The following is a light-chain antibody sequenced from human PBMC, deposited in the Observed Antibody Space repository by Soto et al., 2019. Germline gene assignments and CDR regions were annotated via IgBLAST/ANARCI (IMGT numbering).Light chain of an antibody. CDR1: QSLSSSY. CDR2: GAS. CDR3: QQFGSSPT. Sequence: EIVLTQSPGTLSLSPGERATLSCRASQSLSSSYLAWYQQKPGQAPRLLIYGASGRATGIPDRFSGSGSGTDFTLTISRLEPEDFAVYFCQQFGSSPTFGQGTKVEI. J-gene: IGKJ1*01. V-gene: IGKV3-20*01.